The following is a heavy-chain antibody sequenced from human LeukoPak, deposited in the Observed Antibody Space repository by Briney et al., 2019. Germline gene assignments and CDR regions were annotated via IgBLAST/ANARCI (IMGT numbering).Heavy chain of an antibody. D-gene: IGHD2-15*01. CDR1: GCSISSYY. V-gene: IGHV4-59*08. Sequence: SETLSLTCTVSGCSISSYYWSWIRQPPGKGLEWIGYIYYSGSTNYNPSLKSRVTISVDTSKNQFSLKLSSVTAADTAVYYCARQYCSGGSCYSLSYYYMDVWGKGTTVTVSS. J-gene: IGHJ6*03. CDR2: IYYSGST. CDR3: ARQYCSGGSCYSLSYYYMDV.